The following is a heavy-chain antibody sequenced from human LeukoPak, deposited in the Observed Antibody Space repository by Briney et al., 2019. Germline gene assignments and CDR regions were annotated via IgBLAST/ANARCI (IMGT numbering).Heavy chain of an antibody. CDR3: ARDLTMGAFDI. D-gene: IGHD3-10*01. Sequence: PGGSLRLSCAASGFTFSSYEMNWVRQAPGKGLEWVSYISSSGSTIYYADSVKGRFTISRDNAKNSLYLQMNSLRAEDTAVYYCARDLTMGAFDIWGQGTMVTVSS. J-gene: IGHJ3*02. V-gene: IGHV3-48*03. CDR2: ISSSGSTI. CDR1: GFTFSSYE.